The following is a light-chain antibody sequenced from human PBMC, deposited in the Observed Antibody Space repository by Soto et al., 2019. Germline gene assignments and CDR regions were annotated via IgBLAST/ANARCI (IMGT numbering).Light chain of an antibody. V-gene: IGLV1-44*01. CDR3: AIWDDTLNGPV. CDR2: SNN. Sequence: QSVLTQPPSASGTPGQRVTISCSGSNSNIGSSAVSWYQHLPGTAPKLLICSNNERPSGVPDRFSGYKSGTSASLAISGLQSEDEANYYCAIWDDTLNGPVFGGGTKVTVL. J-gene: IGLJ2*01. CDR1: NSNIGSSA.